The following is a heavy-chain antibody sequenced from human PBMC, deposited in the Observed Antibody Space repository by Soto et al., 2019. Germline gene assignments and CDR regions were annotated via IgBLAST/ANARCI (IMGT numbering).Heavy chain of an antibody. Sequence: QVQLVESGGGVVQPRRSLRLSCAASGFIFTSYIVHWVRQAPGKGLEWVASVSYDGSKKHYADSVKGRFSISRDNSENTVYLQMKSLRTEDTAVYYWARDKGLLFDCNVDSGGQGTLVTVSS. D-gene: IGHD3-16*01. CDR2: VSYDGSKK. CDR3: ARDKGLLFDCNVDS. V-gene: IGHV3-30*01. CDR1: GFIFTSYI. J-gene: IGHJ4*02.